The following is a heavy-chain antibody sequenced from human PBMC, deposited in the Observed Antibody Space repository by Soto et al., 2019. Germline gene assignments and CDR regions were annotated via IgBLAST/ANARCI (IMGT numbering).Heavy chain of an antibody. D-gene: IGHD5-12*01. CDR2: ISSSGSTI. J-gene: IGHJ4*02. CDR1: GCTFSDYY. V-gene: IGHV3-11*01. Sequence: PGGSLRLSCAASGCTFSDYYMSWIRQAPGKGLEWVSYISSSGSTIYYADSVKGRFTISRDNAKNSLYLQMNSLRAEDTAVYYCARGRSGYDFSFSNSFSFGYWGQGTLVTVSS. CDR3: ARGRSGYDFSFSNSFSFGY.